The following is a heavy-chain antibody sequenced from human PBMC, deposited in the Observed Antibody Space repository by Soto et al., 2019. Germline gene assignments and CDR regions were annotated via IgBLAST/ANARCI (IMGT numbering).Heavy chain of an antibody. CDR3: ARAWAVPGSHWGD. V-gene: IGHV4-59*01. D-gene: IGHD6-19*01. J-gene: IGHJ4*02. CDR1: GDSMNPYY. CDR2: IYFSGST. Sequence: QVQLQESGPGLVKPSETLSLTCTVSGDSMNPYYWSWIRQPPGKGLEWIGYIYFSGSTNFNPSLKSRVTLSLDTFKRQFFLKLTSVTAADTAVYYCARAWAVPGSHWGDWGRRTLVTVSS.